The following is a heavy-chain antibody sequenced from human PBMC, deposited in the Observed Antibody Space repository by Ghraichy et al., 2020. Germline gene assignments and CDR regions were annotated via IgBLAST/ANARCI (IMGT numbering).Heavy chain of an antibody. D-gene: IGHD6-13*01. Sequence: PVKVSCKASGGTFNIYSIAWLRQAPGQGPEWVGGIVPLFRSANYAQKFQGRVTITADESTSTVYMELSSLRSDDTALYYCARVTSSHNTRNNFFAYWGQGTLVTVSS. CDR1: GGTFNIYS. J-gene: IGHJ4*02. CDR3: ARVTSSHNTRNNFFAY. CDR2: IVPLFRSA. V-gene: IGHV1-69*13.